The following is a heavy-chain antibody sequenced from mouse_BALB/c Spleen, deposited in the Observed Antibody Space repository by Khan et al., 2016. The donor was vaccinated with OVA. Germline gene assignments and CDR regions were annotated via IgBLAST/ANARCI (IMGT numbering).Heavy chain of an antibody. Sequence: QIQLVQSGPELKKPGETVKISCKASGYTFTNYGMNWVKQAPGKGLKWMGWINTYTGEPTYADDFKGRFVFSLETSASNAYLQISNLKNEDMTTYVCARSSSYWYSDVWGAGTTVTVSS. D-gene: IGHD1-3*01. V-gene: IGHV9-1*02. CDR2: INTYTGEP. CDR3: ARSSSYWYSDV. J-gene: IGHJ1*01. CDR1: GYTFTNYG.